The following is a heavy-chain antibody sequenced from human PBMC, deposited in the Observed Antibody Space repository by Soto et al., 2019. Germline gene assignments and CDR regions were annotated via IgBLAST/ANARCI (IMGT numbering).Heavy chain of an antibody. CDR1: GFSFSSYT. J-gene: IGHJ5*01. V-gene: IGHV3-21*02. CDR3: AIAHEVAWFDS. Sequence: EVQLMESGGGLVQPGESLRLSCTASGFSFSSYTMNWVRQAPGKGLQWVASITNRGTHTYSADSVKGRFTISRDNDKNSVYLQMNKLRAEDTATYSCAIAHEVAWFDSWGLGALVTRTS. CDR2: ITNRGTHT.